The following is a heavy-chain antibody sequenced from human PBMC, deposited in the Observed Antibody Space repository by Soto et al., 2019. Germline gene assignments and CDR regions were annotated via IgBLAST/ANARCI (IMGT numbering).Heavy chain of an antibody. CDR2: INHSGST. J-gene: IGHJ6*02. V-gene: IGHV4-34*01. CDR3: ARGRLLWFGEGGRYYYYYGMDV. CDR1: GGSFSGYY. Sequence: PSETLSLTCAVYGGSFSGYYWSWIRQPPGKRLEWIGEINHSGSTNYNPSLKSRVTISVDTSKNQFSLKLSSVTAADTAVYYCARGRLLWFGEGGRYYYYYGMDVWGQGTTVT. D-gene: IGHD3-10*01.